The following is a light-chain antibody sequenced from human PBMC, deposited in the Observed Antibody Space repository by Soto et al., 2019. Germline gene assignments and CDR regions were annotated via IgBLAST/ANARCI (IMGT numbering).Light chain of an antibody. CDR3: QKYSTYPLT. J-gene: IGKJ4*01. Sequence: DIQMTQSPSTLSASIGDRVTITCRASQSITTFLAWYQQKPGKAPQILIYDASKLEPGVPSRLRGGGSGTEFTITISSLQPDDFETYYCQKYSTYPLTFGGGTKVAIK. CDR2: DAS. CDR1: QSITTF. V-gene: IGKV1-5*01.